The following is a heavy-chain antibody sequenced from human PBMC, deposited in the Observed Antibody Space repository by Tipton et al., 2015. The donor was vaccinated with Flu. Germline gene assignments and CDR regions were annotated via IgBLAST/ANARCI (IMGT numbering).Heavy chain of an antibody. V-gene: IGHV4-59*01. J-gene: IGHJ5*02. CDR2: IYYSGST. D-gene: IGHD4-11*01. Sequence: TLSLTCTVSGGSISSYYWSWIRQPPGRGLEWIGYIYYSGSTNYNPSLKSRVTISVDTSKNQFSLKLSSVTAADTAVYYCARDSNGGFDPWGQGTLVTVSS. CDR1: GGSISSYY. CDR3: ARDSNGGFDP.